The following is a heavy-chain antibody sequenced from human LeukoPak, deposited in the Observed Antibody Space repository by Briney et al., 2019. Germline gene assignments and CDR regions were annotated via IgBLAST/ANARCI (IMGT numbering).Heavy chain of an antibody. CDR1: GYTFTAYY. CDR3: ARGRGSYSYGLDAFDI. D-gene: IGHD5-18*01. V-gene: IGHV1-2*02. Sequence: ASVKVSCKASGYTFTAYYMHWVRQAPGQGLEWMGWINPNSGGTNYAQKFQGRVTMTRDASISTAYMELSRLRSDDTAVYYCARGRGSYSYGLDAFDIWGQGTMVTVSS. J-gene: IGHJ3*02. CDR2: INPNSGGT.